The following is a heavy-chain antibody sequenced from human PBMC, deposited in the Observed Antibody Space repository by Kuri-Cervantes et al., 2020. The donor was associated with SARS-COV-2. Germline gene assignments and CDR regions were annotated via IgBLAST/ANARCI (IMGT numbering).Heavy chain of an antibody. CDR1: GFTFDVYG. CDR3: INPWFDP. J-gene: IGHJ5*02. CDR2: ISGSGGST. V-gene: IGHV3-23*01. Sequence: GGSLSLPWAAFGFTFDVYGMSWVRQAPRKVLEWVSAISGSGGSTYYADSVKGRFNIARDNSKNTQYLQMNSLRAEDTAVYYCINPWFDPWGQGTLVTVSS.